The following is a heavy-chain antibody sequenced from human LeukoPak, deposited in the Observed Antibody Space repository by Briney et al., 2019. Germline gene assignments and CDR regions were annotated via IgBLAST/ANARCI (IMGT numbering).Heavy chain of an antibody. CDR2: IYDSGTSSGTT. J-gene: IGHJ4*02. CDR1: GGSVTTYY. D-gene: IGHD6-19*01. V-gene: IGHV4-59*08. CDR3: ARHEGSTGWYYY. Sequence: PSETLSLTCTVSGGSVTTYYWSWIRQPHGKGLEWIAYIYDSGTSSGTTKYNPSLNSRVTISVDRSKNQFSLKLRSVTAADTAVYYCARHEGSTGWYYYWGPGTLVTVSS.